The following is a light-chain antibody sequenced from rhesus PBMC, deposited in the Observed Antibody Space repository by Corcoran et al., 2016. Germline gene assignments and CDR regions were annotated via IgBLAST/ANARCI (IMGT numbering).Light chain of an antibody. CDR3: QKYNNSPYS. J-gene: IGKJ2*01. Sequence: QIILTQSPATLSLSPGERATLSCRASQSVSTYLAWYQQKPGQAPKGLIYGASNRATGIPDRFSGSGSGTEFTLTISSLEPEDFAVYYCQKYNNSPYSFGQGTKVEIK. CDR2: GAS. V-gene: IGKV3-53*02. CDR1: QSVSTY.